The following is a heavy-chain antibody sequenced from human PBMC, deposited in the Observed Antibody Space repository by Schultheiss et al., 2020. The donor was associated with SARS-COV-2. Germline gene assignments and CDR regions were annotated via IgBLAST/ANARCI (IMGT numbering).Heavy chain of an antibody. CDR3: ARNRGACGLDWFDP. V-gene: IGHV3-21*01. Sequence: GGSLRLSCAASGFAVSSLYMSWVRQAPGKGLEWVSSITSSSSYIYHADSVKGRFTISRDNAKNALYLQMNSLRAEDTAVYYCARNRGACGLDWFDPWGQGTLVTVSS. D-gene: IGHD2-21*02. J-gene: IGHJ5*02. CDR2: ITSSSSYI. CDR1: GFAVSSLY.